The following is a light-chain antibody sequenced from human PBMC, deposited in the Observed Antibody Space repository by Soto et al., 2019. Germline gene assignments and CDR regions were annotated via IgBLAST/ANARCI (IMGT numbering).Light chain of an antibody. V-gene: IGKV3-11*01. CDR1: QTVGIT. CDR3: QQRFAWPLT. CDR2: DAS. Sequence: IVLTQSPATLSLSPGERASLSCRASQTVGITLAWYQQRPCQSPRLLIFDASSRAAGIPARFSGGGSGTDFTLTISSLEPDDFAVYYCQQRFAWPLTFGGGTKVEIK. J-gene: IGKJ4*01.